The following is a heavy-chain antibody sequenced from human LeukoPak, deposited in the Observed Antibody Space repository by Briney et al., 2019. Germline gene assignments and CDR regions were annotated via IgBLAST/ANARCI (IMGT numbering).Heavy chain of an antibody. CDR2: INEDGTEK. CDR3: ASYSGSRDHIEY. CDR1: GFTFSGYW. Sequence: GGSLRLSCAASGFTFSGYWMSWVRQAPGKGLEWVAHINEDGTEKHYVDSVKGRFTISRDNAKNTLYLQMSSLRAEDTSLYYGASYSGSRDHIEYWGQGTLVTVSS. D-gene: IGHD2-15*01. J-gene: IGHJ4*02. V-gene: IGHV3-7*02.